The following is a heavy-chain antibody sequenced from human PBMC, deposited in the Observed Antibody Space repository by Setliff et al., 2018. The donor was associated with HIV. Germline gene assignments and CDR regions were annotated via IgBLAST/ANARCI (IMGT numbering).Heavy chain of an antibody. CDR2: ISGFNGNT. CDR1: GYSFSKYG. D-gene: IGHD6-13*01. CDR3: AREVAWYSSRFDSFDV. V-gene: IGHV1-18*01. Sequence: ASVKVSCKASGYSFSKYGISWVRQAPGQGLEWMRWISGFNGNTKYGQKFQGRVTITADKSTSKAYMELSNLRSEDTAVYYCAREVAWYSSRFDSFDVWGQGTTVTVSS. J-gene: IGHJ3*01.